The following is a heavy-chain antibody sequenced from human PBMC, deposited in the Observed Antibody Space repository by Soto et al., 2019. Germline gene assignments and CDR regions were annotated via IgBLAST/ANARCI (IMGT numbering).Heavy chain of an antibody. D-gene: IGHD4-17*01. J-gene: IGHJ4*02. CDR3: ARGRIDYGGTSFDY. V-gene: IGHV4-59*01. CDR2: IYYSGST. CDR1: GGSISSYY. Sequence: PSETLSLTCTVSGGSISSYYWSWIRQPPGKGLEWIGYIYYSGSTNYNPSLKSRVTISVDTSKNQFSLKLSSVTAADTAVYYCARGRIDYGGTSFDYWGQGTLVTVSS.